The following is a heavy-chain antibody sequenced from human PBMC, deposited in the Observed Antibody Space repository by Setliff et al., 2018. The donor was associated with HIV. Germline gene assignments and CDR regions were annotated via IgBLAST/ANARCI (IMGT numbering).Heavy chain of an antibody. D-gene: IGHD2-21*01. V-gene: IGHV4-39*07. CDR3: ALRRYSSWARFDS. J-gene: IGHJ4*02. CDR2: MYYSGST. Sequence: SETLSLTCAVSGYSISSGSYYWGWVRQPPGKGLEWIGSMYYSGSTYYTPSLKSRITISLDTSKNQFSLKLTSMTAADTAVYYCALRRYSSWARFDSWGQGTLVTVSS. CDR1: GYSISSGSYY.